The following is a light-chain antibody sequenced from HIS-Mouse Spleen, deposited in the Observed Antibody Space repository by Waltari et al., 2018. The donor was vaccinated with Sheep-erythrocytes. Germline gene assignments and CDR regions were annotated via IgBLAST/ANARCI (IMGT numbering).Light chain of an antibody. CDR1: QGISSW. V-gene: IGKV1-12*01. Sequence: DIQMTQSPSSVSASVGHRVTITCRASQGISSWLARYQQKPGKAPKLLIYAASSLQSGVPSRFSGSGSGTDFTLTISSLQPEDFATYYCQQANSFPITFGQGTRLEIK. CDR2: AAS. J-gene: IGKJ5*01. CDR3: QQANSFPIT.